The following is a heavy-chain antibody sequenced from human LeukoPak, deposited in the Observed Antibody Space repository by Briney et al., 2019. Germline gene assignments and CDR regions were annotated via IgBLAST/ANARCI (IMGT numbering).Heavy chain of an antibody. V-gene: IGHV1-69*05. D-gene: IGHD2-2*01. Sequence: GASVKVSCEASGGSFSSNVISWERQAPGQGLEWMGGIVPIFGTTKYAQKFQGRVTITTDESTSTAYMELSSLRSEDTAVYYCARGWGVPAPISWFDPWGQGTLVTVSS. J-gene: IGHJ5*02. CDR3: ARGWGVPAPISWFDP. CDR2: IVPIFGTT. CDR1: GGSFSSNV.